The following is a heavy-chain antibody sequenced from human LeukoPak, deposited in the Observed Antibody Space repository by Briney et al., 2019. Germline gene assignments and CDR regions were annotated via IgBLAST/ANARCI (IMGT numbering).Heavy chain of an antibody. D-gene: IGHD3-22*01. CDR1: RFTFSSYA. CDR3: AKDGPYYYDSPFDY. J-gene: IGHJ4*02. V-gene: IGHV3-23*01. Sequence: GGSLRLSCAASRFTFSSYAMGWVRQAPGKGLEWVSAISGSGGSTYYADSVKGRFTISRDNSKNTLYLQMNSLRAEDTAVYYCAKDGPYYYDSPFDYWGQGTLVTVSS. CDR2: ISGSGGST.